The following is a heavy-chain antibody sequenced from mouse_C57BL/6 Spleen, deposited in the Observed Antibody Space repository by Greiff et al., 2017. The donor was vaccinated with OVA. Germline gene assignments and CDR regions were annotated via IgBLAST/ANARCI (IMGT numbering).Heavy chain of an antibody. CDR3: ARGEAYGNYVGDY. D-gene: IGHD2-1*01. CDR1: GYAFSSYW. V-gene: IGHV1-80*01. J-gene: IGHJ2*01. Sequence: QVQLQQSGAELVKPGASVKISCKASGYAFSSYWMNWVKQRPGKGLEWIGQIYPGDGATNYNGKFKGKATLTADKSSSTAYMQLSSLTSEDSAVYGCARGEAYGNYVGDYWGQGTTRTGSS. CDR2: IYPGDGAT.